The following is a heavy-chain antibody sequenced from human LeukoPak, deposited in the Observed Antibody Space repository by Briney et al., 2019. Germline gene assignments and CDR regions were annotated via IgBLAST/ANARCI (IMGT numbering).Heavy chain of an antibody. CDR3: AKGSIAVAGYAAFDY. Sequence: GGSLRLSCAASGFTFSSYAMSWVRSAPGKGLEWVSAISGSGGSTYYADSVKGRFTISRDNSKNTLYLQMNSLRAEDTAVYYCAKGSIAVAGYAAFDYWGQGTLVTVSS. D-gene: IGHD6-19*01. CDR1: GFTFSSYA. J-gene: IGHJ4*02. V-gene: IGHV3-23*01. CDR2: ISGSGGST.